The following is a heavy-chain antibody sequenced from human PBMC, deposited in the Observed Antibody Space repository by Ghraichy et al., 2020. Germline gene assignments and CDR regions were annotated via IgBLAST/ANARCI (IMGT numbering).Heavy chain of an antibody. CDR1: GFTFSTYA. CDR2: IRGNGVT. V-gene: IGHV3-23*01. J-gene: IGHJ4*02. CDR3: AKFEVWNHDAYYLDY. D-gene: IGHD1-14*01. Sequence: GGSLRLSCAASGFTFSTYAMSWVRQAPGKGLEWVSTIRGNGVTYYADSVRGRFTVSRDNSKNTLFLQMNSLRAEDTAIDYCAKFEVWNHDAYYLDYWAQESLVTVSS.